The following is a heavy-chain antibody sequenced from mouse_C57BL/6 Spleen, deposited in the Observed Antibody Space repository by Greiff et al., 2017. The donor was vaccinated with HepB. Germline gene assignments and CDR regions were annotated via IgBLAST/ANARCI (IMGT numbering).Heavy chain of an antibody. CDR3: ARGTYYGSSGGDAMDY. V-gene: IGHV1-52*01. CDR2: IDPSDSET. J-gene: IGHJ4*01. D-gene: IGHD1-1*01. CDR1: GYTFTSYW. Sequence: QVQLKQPGAELVRPGSSVKLSCKASGYTFTSYWMHWVKQRPIQGLEWIGNIDPSDSETHYNQKFKDKATLTVDKSSSTAYMQLSSLTSEDSAVYCCARGTYYGSSGGDAMDYWGQGTSVTVSS.